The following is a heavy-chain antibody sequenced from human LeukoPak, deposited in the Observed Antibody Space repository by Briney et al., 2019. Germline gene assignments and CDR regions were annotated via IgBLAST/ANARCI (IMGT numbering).Heavy chain of an antibody. V-gene: IGHV1-24*01. CDR1: GYTLTELS. J-gene: IGHJ4*02. CDR2: FDPEDGET. Sequence: APVKVSCKVSGYTLTELSMHWVRQAPGKGLEWMGGFDPEDGETIYAQKFQGRVTMTEDTSTDTAYMELSSLRSEDTAVYYCATGESYYDSSGYDYWGQGTLVTVSS. CDR3: ATGESYYDSSGYDY. D-gene: IGHD3-22*01.